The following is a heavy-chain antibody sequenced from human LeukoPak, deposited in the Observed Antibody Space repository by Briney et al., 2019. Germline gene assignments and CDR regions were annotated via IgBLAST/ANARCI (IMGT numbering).Heavy chain of an antibody. CDR3: ARHRVAGKNWFDP. V-gene: IGHV4-39*01. CDR1: RFTFSSYSMN. J-gene: IGHJ5*02. Sequence: GSLRLSCAASRFTFSSYSMNWVRQPPGKGLEWIGSIYYSGSTYYNPSLKSRVTISVDTSKNQFSLKLSSVTAADTAVYYCARHRVAGKNWFDPWGQGTLVTVSS. D-gene: IGHD6-19*01. CDR2: IYYSGST.